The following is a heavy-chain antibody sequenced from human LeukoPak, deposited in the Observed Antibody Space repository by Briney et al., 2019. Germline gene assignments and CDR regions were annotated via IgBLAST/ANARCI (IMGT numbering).Heavy chain of an antibody. D-gene: IGHD1-7*01. Sequence: GGSLRLSCAASGFTFSSYSMNWVRRAPGKGLEWLSYIRSSGSTIYYADSVKGRFTISRDNAKNSLYLQMNSLRAEDTALYYCVRMNYVSSGWGAPFDHWGQGTLVTISS. CDR3: VRMNYVSSGWGAPFDH. J-gene: IGHJ4*02. V-gene: IGHV3-48*04. CDR2: IRSSGSTI. CDR1: GFTFSSYS.